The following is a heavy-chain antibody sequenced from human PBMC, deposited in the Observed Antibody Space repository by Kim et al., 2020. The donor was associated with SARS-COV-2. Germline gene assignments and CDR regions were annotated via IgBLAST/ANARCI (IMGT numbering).Heavy chain of an antibody. CDR2: INHSGST. V-gene: IGHV4-34*01. J-gene: IGHJ5*02. CDR1: GGSFSGYY. D-gene: IGHD6-13*01. Sequence: SETLSLTCAVYGGSFSGYYWSWIRQPPGKGLEWIGEINHSGSTNYNPSLKSRGTISVDTSKNQFSLRLSPVTAADTAVYSCARGKRGGNSRSSWFDPWGQGTLGTVSS. CDR3: ARGKRGGNSRSSWFDP.